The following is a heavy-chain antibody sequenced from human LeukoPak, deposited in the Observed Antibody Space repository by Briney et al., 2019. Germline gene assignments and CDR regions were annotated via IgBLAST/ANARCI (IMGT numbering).Heavy chain of an antibody. CDR2: SHYSGRA. Sequence: SETLSLTCTVSGASIRNYYWTWIRQPPGKELEWIGYSHYSGRANYNPSLKSRVSISGDTSKNQFSLKLTSVTAADTAVYYCARRATDGPPYYLDYWGLGMLGTVSS. J-gene: IGHJ4*02. CDR3: ARRATDGPPYYLDY. CDR1: GASIRNYY. V-gene: IGHV4-59*08. D-gene: IGHD2-8*01.